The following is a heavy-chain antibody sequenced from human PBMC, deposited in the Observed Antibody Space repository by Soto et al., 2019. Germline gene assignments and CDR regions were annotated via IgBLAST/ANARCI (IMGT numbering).Heavy chain of an antibody. CDR3: AHIVVADLGYYFDY. D-gene: IGHD5-12*01. J-gene: IGHJ4*02. CDR1: GVSLSSTRMA. V-gene: IGHV2-5*02. Sequence: QITLKESGPTLVKPTQTLTLTCTFSGVSLSSTRMAVGWIRQPPGKALEWLALIYWDDDKRYSPFLKSRLTITKDTSKNQVVLTMSNMDPVDTARYYCAHIVVADLGYYFDYWGQGTLVTVSP. CDR2: IYWDDDK.